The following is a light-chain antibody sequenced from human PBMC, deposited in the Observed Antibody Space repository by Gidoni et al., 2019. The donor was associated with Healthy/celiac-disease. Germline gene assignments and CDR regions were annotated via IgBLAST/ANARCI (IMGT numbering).Light chain of an antibody. V-gene: IGKV1-5*01. J-gene: IGKJ5*01. Sequence: GDRVTSPCRASHSISSWLAWYQQKAGKAPKFLIYDASSLESGVPSRFSGSGSGTEFTLTISSLQPDDFATYYCQQYNSYAITFGHGTRLEIK. CDR3: QQYNSYAIT. CDR1: HSISSW. CDR2: DAS.